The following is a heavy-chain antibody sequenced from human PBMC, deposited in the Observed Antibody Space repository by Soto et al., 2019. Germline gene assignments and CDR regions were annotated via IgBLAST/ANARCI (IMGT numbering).Heavy chain of an antibody. CDR3: AIHLYYDVLTVYYKRRWFHA. J-gene: IGHJ5*02. Sequence: SETLSLTCTGSGGSMSTYYWGWIRQPPGKGLEWIGYISYSGTTKCNPSLESRVTISVDTSKNQFSLKVSSVTTADTAVYYCAIHLYYDVLTVYYKRRWFHAWGQGTPVTVSS. CDR2: ISYSGTT. CDR1: GGSMSTYY. V-gene: IGHV4-59*01. D-gene: IGHD3-9*01.